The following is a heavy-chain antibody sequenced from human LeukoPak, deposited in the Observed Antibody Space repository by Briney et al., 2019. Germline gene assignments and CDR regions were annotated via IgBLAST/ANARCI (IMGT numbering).Heavy chain of an antibody. J-gene: IGHJ4*02. D-gene: IGHD2/OR15-2a*01. CDR3: ARDWFHAIDY. CDR2: IRYDGSNK. Sequence: PGGSLTLSCAASGFTFSSYGMHWVRQAPGKGLEWVAFIRYDGSNKYYADSVKGRFTISRDNSKNTLYLQMNSLRAEDTAVYYCARDWFHAIDYWGQGTLVTVSS. CDR1: GFTFSSYG. V-gene: IGHV3-30*02.